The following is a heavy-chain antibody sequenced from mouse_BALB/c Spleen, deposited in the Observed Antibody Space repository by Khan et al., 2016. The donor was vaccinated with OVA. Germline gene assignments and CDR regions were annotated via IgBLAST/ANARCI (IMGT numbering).Heavy chain of an antibody. V-gene: IGHV1S34*01. Sequence: QVKTGASVKISCKAYGYSFTGYYMHWVKKSHGERLEGMGYISSYKGDASYNQKFKGRATYTVDTSYSTAYMQFNSLTSEDSAVYYCARVFSYFVTSLSAMDSLCQLSSVTVSS. D-gene: IGHD6-1*01. CDR1: GYSFTGYY. J-gene: IGHJ4*01. CDR2: ISSYKGDA. CDR3: ARVFSYFVTSLSAMDS.